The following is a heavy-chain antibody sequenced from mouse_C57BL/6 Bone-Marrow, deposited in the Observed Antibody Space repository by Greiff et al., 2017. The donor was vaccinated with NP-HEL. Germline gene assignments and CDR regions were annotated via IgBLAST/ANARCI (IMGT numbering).Heavy chain of an antibody. CDR2: ILPGGGGT. D-gene: IGHD3-2*02. CDR1: GYTFTGYW. J-gene: IGHJ2*01. V-gene: IGHV1-9*01. CDR3: ARDGQLRLRYFDY. Sequence: VQLQQSGAELMKPGASVKLSCKATGYTFTGYWIEWVKQRPGHGLEWIGEILPGGGGTNYNGQFKGKAQLTADTSSNTAYMQLSSLTTEDSAISYCARDGQLRLRYFDYGGQGTTLTVSS.